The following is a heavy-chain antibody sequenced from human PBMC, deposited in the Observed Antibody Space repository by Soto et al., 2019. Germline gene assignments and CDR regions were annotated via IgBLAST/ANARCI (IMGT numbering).Heavy chain of an antibody. CDR3: ATEYSSSWYGSFDN. V-gene: IGHV3-23*01. CDR2: ISGSGGST. Sequence: GGSLRLSCAASGFTFSSYAMSWVRQAPGKGLEWVSAISGSGGSTYYADSVRGRFTISRANSKNTLYLQMNSLRAEDTAVYYCATEYSSSWYGSFDNWGQGTMVTVSS. J-gene: IGHJ3*02. CDR1: GFTFSSYA. D-gene: IGHD6-13*01.